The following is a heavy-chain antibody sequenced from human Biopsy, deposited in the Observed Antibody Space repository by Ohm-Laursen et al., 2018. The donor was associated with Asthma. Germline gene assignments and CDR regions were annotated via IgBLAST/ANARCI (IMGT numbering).Heavy chain of an antibody. J-gene: IGHJ4*02. CDR2: ITWNSDHI. D-gene: IGHD2-15*01. V-gene: IGHV3-9*01. CDR1: GFTFNDYA. CDR3: ARDVDLRSVY. Sequence: SLRLSCAASGFTFNDYAMHWVRLAPGRGLEWVSGITWNSDHIDYAVSVKGRFTISRDNGKNSLYLQMNSLRAEDTAVYYCARDVDLRSVYWGQGTLVIVSS.